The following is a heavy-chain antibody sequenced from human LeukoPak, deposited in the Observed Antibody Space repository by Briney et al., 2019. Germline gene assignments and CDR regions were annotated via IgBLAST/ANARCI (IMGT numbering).Heavy chain of an antibody. CDR3: ARTTFGGVIVTYYFDY. CDR2: INPNSGGT. V-gene: IGHV1-2*02. D-gene: IGHD3-16*02. CDR1: GYTFTGYY. Sequence: GASVKVSCKASGYTFTGYYMHWVRQAPGQGLEWMGWINPNSGGTNYAQKFQGRVTMTRDTSISTAYMELSRPRSDDTAVYYCARTTFGGVIVTYYFDYWGQGTLVTVSS. J-gene: IGHJ4*02.